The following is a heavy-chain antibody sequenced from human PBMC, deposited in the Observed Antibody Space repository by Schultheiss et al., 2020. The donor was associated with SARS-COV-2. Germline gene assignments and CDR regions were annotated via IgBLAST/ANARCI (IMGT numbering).Heavy chain of an antibody. Sequence: GGSLRLSCAASGFTFSSYAMSWVRQAPGKGLEWVSAISGSGGSTYYADSVKGRFTISRDNSKNTLYLQMNSLRAEDTAVYYCTRELGDPYSLDYWGQGTLVTVSS. D-gene: IGHD3-16*01. CDR1: GFTFSSYA. V-gene: IGHV3-23*01. CDR2: ISGSGGST. J-gene: IGHJ4*02. CDR3: TRELGDPYSLDY.